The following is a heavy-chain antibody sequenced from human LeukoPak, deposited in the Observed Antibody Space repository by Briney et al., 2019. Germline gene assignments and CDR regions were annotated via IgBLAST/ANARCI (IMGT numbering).Heavy chain of an antibody. CDR1: GFTFSSYA. J-gene: IGHJ4*02. Sequence: QTGGSLRLSCAASGFTFSSYAMSWVRQAPGKGLEWVSAISGSGGSTYYADSVKGRFTISRDNSKNTLYLQMNSLRAEDTAVYYCAKTIMYYYDSSGYYGPYYWGQGTLVTVPS. V-gene: IGHV3-23*01. D-gene: IGHD3-22*01. CDR2: ISGSGGST. CDR3: AKTIMYYYDSSGYYGPYY.